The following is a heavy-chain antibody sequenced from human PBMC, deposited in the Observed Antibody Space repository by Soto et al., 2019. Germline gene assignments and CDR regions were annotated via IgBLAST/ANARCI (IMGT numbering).Heavy chain of an antibody. D-gene: IGHD4-17*01. CDR3: ESGDLDYGDYVRGWFDT. V-gene: IGHV4-34*01. Sequence: SETLSLTCAVYGGSFSGYYWSWIRQPPGKGLEWIGEINHSGSTNYNPSLKSRVTISVDTSKNQFSLKLSSVTAADTAVYYCESGDLDYGDYVRGWFDTWGQGTLVTV. CDR2: INHSGST. CDR1: GGSFSGYY. J-gene: IGHJ5*02.